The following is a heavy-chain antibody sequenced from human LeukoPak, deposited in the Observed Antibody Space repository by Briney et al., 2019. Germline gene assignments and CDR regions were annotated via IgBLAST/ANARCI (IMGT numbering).Heavy chain of an antibody. J-gene: IGHJ1*01. CDR3: VREREGSNSEH. V-gene: IGHV3-23*01. Sequence: GGSLRLSCAASGFTFSSYTMAWVRQSPGKGLECVSSLSFSGGTIYYADSVKGRFTISRDTSKNRLYLQMNSLRVEDTAIYYCVREREGSNSEHWGQGTLVTVSS. D-gene: IGHD1-26*01. CDR1: GFTFSSYT. CDR2: LSFSGGTI.